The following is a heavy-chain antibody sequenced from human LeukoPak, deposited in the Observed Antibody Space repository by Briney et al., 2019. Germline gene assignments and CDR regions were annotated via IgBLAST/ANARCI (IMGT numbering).Heavy chain of an antibody. CDR2: ISGSGGST. Sequence: PGGSLRLSCAASGFTFSSYAMSWVRQAPGKGLEWVSAISGSGGSTYYADSVKGRFTISRDNSKNTLYLQMNSLRAEDTAVYYCARDESSGWHNFDYWGQGTLVTVSS. CDR1: GFTFSSYA. V-gene: IGHV3-23*01. CDR3: ARDESSGWHNFDY. J-gene: IGHJ4*02. D-gene: IGHD6-19*01.